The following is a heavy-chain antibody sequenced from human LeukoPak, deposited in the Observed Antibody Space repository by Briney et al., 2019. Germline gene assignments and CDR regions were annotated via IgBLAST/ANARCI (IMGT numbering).Heavy chain of an antibody. CDR2: INDSGST. V-gene: IGHV4-34*01. CDR3: ASLTTADAFDI. Sequence: SETLSLTCAAYGGSFSVYYWSWIRQPPGKGLEWIGEINDSGSTNYNPSLKSRVTISVNTSKNQFSLKVSSVTAADTAVYYCASLTTADAFDIWGQGTMVTVSS. CDR1: GGSFSVYY. D-gene: IGHD3-22*01. J-gene: IGHJ3*02.